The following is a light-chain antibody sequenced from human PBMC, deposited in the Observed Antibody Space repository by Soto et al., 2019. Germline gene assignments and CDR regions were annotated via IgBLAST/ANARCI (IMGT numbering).Light chain of an antibody. V-gene: IGLV1-40*01. J-gene: IGLJ2*01. CDR2: GNS. Sequence: QSVLTQPPSVSGAPGQRVTISCTGSSSNIGAGYDVHWYQQLPGTAPKLLIYGNSNRPSGVPDRFSGSKSGTSASLAITGLQAEDEADYYCQSYDSSSVVVFGGGNQLTVL. CDR3: QSYDSSSVVV. CDR1: SSNIGAGYD.